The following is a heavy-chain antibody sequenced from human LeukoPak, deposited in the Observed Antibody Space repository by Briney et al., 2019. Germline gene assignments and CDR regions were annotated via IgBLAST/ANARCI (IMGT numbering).Heavy chain of an antibody. D-gene: IGHD3-3*01. Sequence: PGGSLRLSCAASGFTFSSYAMSWVRQAPGKGLEWVSAISGSGGSTYYADSVKGRFTISRDNSKNTLYLQMNSLRDEDTAVYYCAKSEDFWSGYRFYYFDYWGQGTLVTVSS. V-gene: IGHV3-23*01. CDR2: ISGSGGST. CDR3: AKSEDFWSGYRFYYFDY. J-gene: IGHJ4*02. CDR1: GFTFSSYA.